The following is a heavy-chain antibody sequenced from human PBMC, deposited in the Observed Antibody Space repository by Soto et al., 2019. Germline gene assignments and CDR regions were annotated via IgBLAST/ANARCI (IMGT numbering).Heavy chain of an antibody. CDR3: ARQIYDSDTGPNFQYYFDS. V-gene: IGHV5-10-1*01. CDR1: GYSFAGYW. CDR2: IDPSDSQT. J-gene: IGHJ4*02. Sequence: PGESQRSAWKGSGYSFAGYWITWVRQKPGKGLEWMGRIDPSDSQTYYSPSFRGHVTISVTKSITTVFLQWSSLRASDTAMYYCARQIYDSDTGPNFQYYFDSWGQGTPVTVSS. D-gene: IGHD3-22*01.